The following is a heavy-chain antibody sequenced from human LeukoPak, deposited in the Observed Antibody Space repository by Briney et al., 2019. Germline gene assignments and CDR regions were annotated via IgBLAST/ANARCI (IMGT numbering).Heavy chain of an antibody. V-gene: IGHV3-30-3*01. CDR1: GFTFSSYA. D-gene: IGHD6-6*01. J-gene: IGHJ4*02. CDR3: AKALEVAARRVGFDY. Sequence: GGSLRLSCAASGFTFSSYAMHWVRQAPGKGLEWVAVISYDGSNKYYADSVKGRFTISRDNSKNTLYLQMNSLRAEDTAVYYCAKALEVAARRVGFDYWGQGTLVTVSS. CDR2: ISYDGSNK.